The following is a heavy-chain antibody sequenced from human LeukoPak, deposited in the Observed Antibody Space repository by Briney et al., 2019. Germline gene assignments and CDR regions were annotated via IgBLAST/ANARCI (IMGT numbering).Heavy chain of an antibody. D-gene: IGHD3-10*01. CDR2: IYYSGST. CDR3: ARNILPRRAGRLVFGDLLHFFDY. V-gene: IGHV4-39*01. Sequence: PSETLSLTCTVSGGSISSSSYYWGWIRQPPGKGLEWIGSIYYSGSTYYNPSLKSRVTISVDTSKNQFSLRLNSVTAADTSVYYCARNILPRRAGRLVFGDLLHFFDYWGQGTLVTVSS. J-gene: IGHJ4*02. CDR1: GGSISSSSYY.